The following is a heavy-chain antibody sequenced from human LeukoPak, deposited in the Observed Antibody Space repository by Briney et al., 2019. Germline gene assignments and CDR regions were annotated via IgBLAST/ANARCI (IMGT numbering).Heavy chain of an antibody. CDR3: ARGPYGSGSYY. V-gene: IGHV4-30-4*08. D-gene: IGHD3-10*01. CDR2: IYYSGTT. J-gene: IGHJ4*02. CDR1: GGSISSSRYY. Sequence: SEALSLTCTVSGGSISSSRYYWGWIRQPPGKGLEWIGYIYYSGTTYYNPSLKSRVTISVDTSKNQFSLKLTSVTAADTAVYFCARGPYGSGSYYWGQGTLVTVSS.